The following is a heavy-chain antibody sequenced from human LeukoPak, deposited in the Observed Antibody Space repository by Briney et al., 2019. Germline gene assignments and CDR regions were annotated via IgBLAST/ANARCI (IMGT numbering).Heavy chain of an antibody. CDR1: GFTFSSYS. V-gene: IGHV3-21*01. D-gene: IGHD3-22*01. CDR2: ISSSSSYI. J-gene: IGHJ4*02. CDR3: AREPYDSSGLYYFDY. Sequence: GGSLRLSXAASGFTFSSYSMNWVRQAPGKGLEWDSSISSSSSYIYYADSVKGRFTISRDNAKNSLYLQMNSLRAEDTAVYYCAREPYDSSGLYYFDYWGQGTLVTVSS.